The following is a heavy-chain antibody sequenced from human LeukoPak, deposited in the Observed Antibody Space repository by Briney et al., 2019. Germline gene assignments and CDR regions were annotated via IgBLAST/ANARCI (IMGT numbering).Heavy chain of an antibody. CDR3: AKDERDGYIIKGAFDI. Sequence: GGSLRLSCAVSGFAFGSEAMSWVRQSPARGLEWVASISPGGGTAYYADYVKGRFTISRDNSKNTLYLQMNSLRAEDTAVYYCAKDERDGYIIKGAFDIWGQGTMVTVSS. CDR1: GFAFGSEA. J-gene: IGHJ3*02. D-gene: IGHD5-24*01. CDR2: ISPGGGTA. V-gene: IGHV3-23*01.